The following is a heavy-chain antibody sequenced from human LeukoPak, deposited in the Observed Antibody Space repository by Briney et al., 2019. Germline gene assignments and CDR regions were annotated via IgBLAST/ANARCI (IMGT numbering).Heavy chain of an antibody. CDR3: ARALIAAADPVWFDT. Sequence: PSETLTLTSTASGGSISSYYWSWIRQPAGKGLEWIGRIYTSGSTNYNPSLKSRVTISVDKSKNQFSLKLSTLTAADTAVYYCARALIAAADPVWFDTWGQGTLVTVSS. CDR2: IYTSGST. CDR1: GGSISSYY. J-gene: IGHJ5*02. D-gene: IGHD6-13*01. V-gene: IGHV4-4*07.